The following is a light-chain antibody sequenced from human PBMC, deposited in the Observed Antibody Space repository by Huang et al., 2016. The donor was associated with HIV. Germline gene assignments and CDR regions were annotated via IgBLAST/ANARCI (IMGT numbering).Light chain of an antibody. CDR3: QQYGSSPPYT. CDR1: QSVRSNTY. CDR2: GAS. J-gene: IGKJ2*01. V-gene: IGKV3-20*01. Sequence: EIVLTQSPATLSLSPGERATLSCRASQSVRSNTYLAWYQQKPGRAPRLLIYGASSRATGIPDRFSGSGSGTDFTLTITRLEPEDSAVYYCQQYGSSPPYTFGQGTKLEIK.